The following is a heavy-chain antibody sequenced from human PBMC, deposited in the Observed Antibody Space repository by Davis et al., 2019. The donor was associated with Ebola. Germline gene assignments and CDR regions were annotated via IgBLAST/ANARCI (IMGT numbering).Heavy chain of an antibody. CDR1: GFTFSSYG. Sequence: GESLKISCAASGFTFSSYGMHWVRQAPGKGLEWVAVISYDGSNKYYADSVKGRFTISRDNSKNTLYLQMNSLRAEDTAVYYCARDKGIVGATELFDYWGQGTLVTASS. D-gene: IGHD1-26*01. CDR2: ISYDGSNK. CDR3: ARDKGIVGATELFDY. J-gene: IGHJ4*02. V-gene: IGHV3-30*03.